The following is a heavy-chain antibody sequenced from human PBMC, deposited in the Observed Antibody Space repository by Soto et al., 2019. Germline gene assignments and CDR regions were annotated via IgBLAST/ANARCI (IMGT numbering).Heavy chain of an antibody. J-gene: IGHJ4*02. CDR2: ITSSGSRE. CDR3: ARSGDYGDYVAY. Sequence: GGSLRLSCAASGFTFSNYNMNWIRQAPGKGLEWVSYITSSGSREHYADSVRGRFTISRDNAKNSLYLQMNSVRAEDMAVFYCARSGDYGDYVAYWGQGTLVTVSS. CDR1: GFTFSNYN. D-gene: IGHD4-17*01. V-gene: IGHV3-48*01.